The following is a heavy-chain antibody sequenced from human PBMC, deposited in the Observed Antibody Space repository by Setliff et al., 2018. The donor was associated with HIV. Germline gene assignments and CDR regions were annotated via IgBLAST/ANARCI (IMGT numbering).Heavy chain of an antibody. CDR1: GYTFTGYI. CDR3: ARLSVEDGFDV. CDR2: INPYSGDT. V-gene: IGHV1-2*02. J-gene: IGHJ3*01. Sequence: ASVKVSCKASGYTFTGYIIHWVRQAPGQGLEWVGWINPYSGDTTFAHKFRGRVTMTRDTSTSTAYMELSRLRFDDTAVYYCARLSVEDGFDVWGQGTLVTVSS.